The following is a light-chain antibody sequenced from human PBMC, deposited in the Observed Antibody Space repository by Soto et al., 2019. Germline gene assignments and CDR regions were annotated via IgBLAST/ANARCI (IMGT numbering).Light chain of an antibody. CDR2: DAS. J-gene: IGKJ4*01. Sequence: EIVLTQSPATLSLSPGERATLSCRASQSVSSYLGWYQQKPGQAPRLLIYDASNRATGIPARFSGSGSGKDFTLTISSLEPEDFAVYYCQQRSNWPSTFGGGTKVEIK. CDR1: QSVSSY. V-gene: IGKV3-11*01. CDR3: QQRSNWPST.